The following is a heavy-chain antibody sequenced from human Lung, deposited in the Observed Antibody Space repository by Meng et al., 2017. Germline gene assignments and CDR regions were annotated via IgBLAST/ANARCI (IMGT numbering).Heavy chain of an antibody. CDR3: AGHVDY. J-gene: IGHJ4*01. V-gene: IGHV3-15*01. CDR2: MKSNVDGGTV. Sequence: GESLKISCAASGFTFSNVWMTWVRQAPGKGLEWIGRMKSNVDGGTVDYAAAVKSRFFSSKDDSESTFDLQMNSRKTEDTSVYYCAGHVDYWGHGTLVTVSS. CDR1: GFTFSNVW.